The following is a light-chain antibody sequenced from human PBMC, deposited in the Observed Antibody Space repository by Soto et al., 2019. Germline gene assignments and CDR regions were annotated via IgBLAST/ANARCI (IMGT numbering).Light chain of an antibody. CDR1: RSITNY. V-gene: IGKV1-39*01. J-gene: IGKJ5*01. CDR3: QQSYSTPRT. Sequence: IQMTQSPSSLSAFVGDRVTITCRASRSITNYLNWYQQKPGRAPKLLIYAASRLQGGVPSRFSGSGSGTDFTLTFSSLQPEDSATYYCQQSYSTPRTFGQGTRLEIK. CDR2: AAS.